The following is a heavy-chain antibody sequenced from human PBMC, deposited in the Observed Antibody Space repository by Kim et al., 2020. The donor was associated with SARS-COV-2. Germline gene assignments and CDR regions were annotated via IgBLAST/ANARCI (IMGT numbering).Heavy chain of an antibody. CDR3: AKNPEETNIYYFDN. D-gene: IGHD5-12*01. Sequence: GGSLRLSCATSGFTFSSYAMNWVRRAPGKGLEWVSDISVSGAFTNYADSVKGRFTISRDNSKSTVYLQMTSLRAEDTAVYYCAKNPEETNIYYFDNWGQG. J-gene: IGHJ4*02. V-gene: IGHV3-23*01. CDR1: GFTFSSYA. CDR2: ISVSGAFT.